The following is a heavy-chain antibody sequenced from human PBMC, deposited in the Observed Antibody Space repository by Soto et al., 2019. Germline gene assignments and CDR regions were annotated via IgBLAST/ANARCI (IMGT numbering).Heavy chain of an antibody. CDR3: ARGFKSWFDP. J-gene: IGHJ5*02. CDR1: GYTFTNYG. V-gene: IGHV1-8*02. CDR2: MHPNSGNT. Sequence: ASVKVSCKASGYTFTNYGITWVRQAPGQGLEWMGWMHPNSGNTGYAQKFQGRVTMTRNTSISTAYMELSSLRSEDTAVYYCARGFKSWFDPWGQGTLVTVSS.